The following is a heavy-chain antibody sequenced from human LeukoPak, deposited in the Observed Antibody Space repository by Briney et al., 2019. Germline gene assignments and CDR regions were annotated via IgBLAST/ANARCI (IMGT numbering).Heavy chain of an antibody. CDR2: IWYDGSNK. Sequence: LSLTCTVSGGSISSYYWSWIRQPPGKGLEWVAVIWYDGSNKYYADSVKGRFTISRDNSKNTLYLQMNSLRAEDTAVYYCAKDFGSYWGAFDIWGQGTMVTVSS. CDR3: AKDFGSYWGAFDI. J-gene: IGHJ3*02. CDR1: GGSISSYY. D-gene: IGHD1-26*01. V-gene: IGHV3-33*06.